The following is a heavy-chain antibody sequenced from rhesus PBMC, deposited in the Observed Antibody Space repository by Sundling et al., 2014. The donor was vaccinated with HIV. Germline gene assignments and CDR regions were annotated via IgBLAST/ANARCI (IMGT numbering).Heavy chain of an antibody. J-gene: IGHJ4*01. CDR1: GFTFSTYD. Sequence: EVQLVETGGGLVQPGGSLKLSCAASGFTFSTYDMSWVRRAPGKGLEWVSAINSGGGSTYYADSVRGRFTISRDNSKNTLSLQMNSLRAEDTAVYYCAKDEVDTIGTVLFYFDYWGQGVLVTVSS. CDR3: AKDEVDTIGTVLFYFDY. CDR2: INSGGGST. V-gene: IGHV3-103*01. D-gene: IGHD5-30*01.